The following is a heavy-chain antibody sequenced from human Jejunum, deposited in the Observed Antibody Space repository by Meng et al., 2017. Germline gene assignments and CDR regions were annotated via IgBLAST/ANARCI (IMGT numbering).Heavy chain of an antibody. CDR1: GFPLSSYW. V-gene: IGHV3-74*03. Sequence: EVELVEAGGGLVQAGGHLRLSCVASGFPLSSYWMHWVRQPPGKGLVWVSRMKRDGSSTTYADSVKGRFTISRDNAKNTVYLQMNRLRAEDTAVYYCARDRGWDLPYDLWGQGTLVTVSS. CDR2: MKRDGSST. D-gene: IGHD1-26*01. J-gene: IGHJ4*02. CDR3: ARDRGWDLPYDL.